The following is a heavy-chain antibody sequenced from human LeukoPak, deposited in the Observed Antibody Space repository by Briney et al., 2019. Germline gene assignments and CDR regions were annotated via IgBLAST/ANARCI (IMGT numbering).Heavy chain of an antibody. V-gene: IGHV3-48*01. CDR2: ISSLSGTI. CDR1: GFTFSSYS. J-gene: IGHJ4*02. CDR3: AKGGHGIAALVY. Sequence: PGGSLRLSCVASGFTFSSYSMNWVRQAPGEGLEWVSYISSLSGTIYYADSVKGRFTISRDNSKNTLYLQMNSLRAEDTAVYYCAKGGHGIAALVYWGQGTLVTVSS. D-gene: IGHD6-6*01.